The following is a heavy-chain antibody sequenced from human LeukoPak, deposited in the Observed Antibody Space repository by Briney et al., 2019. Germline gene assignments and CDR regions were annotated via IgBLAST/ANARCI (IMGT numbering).Heavy chain of an antibody. CDR1: GYTFTVYY. J-gene: IGHJ4*02. CDR2: INPNSGGT. D-gene: IGHD3-9*01. Sequence: ASVTVSFKASGYTFTVYYMHWVRQAPGQGLEWMGWINPNSGGTNYAQKFHDRVTMTRDTSIRTAYMEVSRLRSDDTAVYYCARSPDILTGENFDYWGQGTLVTVSS. CDR3: ARSPDILTGENFDY. V-gene: IGHV1-2*02.